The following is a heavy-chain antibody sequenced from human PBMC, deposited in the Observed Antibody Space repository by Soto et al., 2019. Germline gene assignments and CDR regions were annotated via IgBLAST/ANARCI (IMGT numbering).Heavy chain of an antibody. V-gene: IGHV4-30-2*01. CDR1: GGSISSGGYS. J-gene: IGHJ5*02. CDR3: ARAPAP. CDR2: IYHSGRT. Sequence: QLPLPESGSGLVTPSQTLSLTCAVSGGSISSGGYSWSWIRQPPGTGLAWIGHIYHSGRTYYNPSLKSRVTTSGDRSKNQFALKLSSVTAADTAVYYCARAPAPWGQGTLGTVSS.